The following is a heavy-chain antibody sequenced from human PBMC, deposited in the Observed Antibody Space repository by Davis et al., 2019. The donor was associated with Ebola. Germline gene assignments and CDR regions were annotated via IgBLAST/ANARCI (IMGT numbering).Heavy chain of an antibody. CDR2: IRFDGSNK. V-gene: IGHV3-30*02. D-gene: IGHD6-6*01. Sequence: GESLKISCAASGFTFSNYGIHWVRQAPGKGLEWVTFIRFDGSNKYYGDPVKGRFTVSRDNSKNTLYLQMNGLRAEDTAFYYCAKDGGLVAARPDAMDHWGQGTLVTVSS. J-gene: IGHJ4*02. CDR3: AKDGGLVAARPDAMDH. CDR1: GFTFSNYG.